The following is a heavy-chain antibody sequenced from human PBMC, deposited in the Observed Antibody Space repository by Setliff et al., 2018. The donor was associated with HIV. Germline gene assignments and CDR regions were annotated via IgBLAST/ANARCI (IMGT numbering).Heavy chain of an antibody. CDR2: IYYSGST. V-gene: IGHV4-39*01. Sequence: SETLSLTCTVSGGSISSSVYYWGWIPQPPGKGLEWIGNIYYSGSTYYNPSLKSRITISVDTSKNQFSLKLSSVTAADTAVYYCARHYQHSWVGVDYYFMDVWGKGTTVTVS. J-gene: IGHJ6*03. D-gene: IGHD1-26*01. CDR3: ARHYQHSWVGVDYYFMDV. CDR1: GGSISSSVYY.